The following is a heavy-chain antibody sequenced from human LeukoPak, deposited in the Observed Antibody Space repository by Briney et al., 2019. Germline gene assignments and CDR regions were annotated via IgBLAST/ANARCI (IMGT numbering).Heavy chain of an antibody. D-gene: IGHD2-2*01. V-gene: IGHV4-39*01. CDR3: ARTRRLYCSSTSCHLFDY. Sequence: NASETLSLTCTVSGGSISSSSYYWGWIRQPPGKGLEWIRCIYYSGSTYYNPSLKSRVTISVDTSKNQFSLKLSSVTAADTAVYYCARTRRLYCSSTSCHLFDYWGQGTLVTVSS. J-gene: IGHJ4*02. CDR1: GGSISSSSYY. CDR2: IYYSGST.